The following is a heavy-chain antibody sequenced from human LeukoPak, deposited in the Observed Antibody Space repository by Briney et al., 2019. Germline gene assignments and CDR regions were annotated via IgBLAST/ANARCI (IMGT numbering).Heavy chain of an antibody. CDR1: GFPFSSYA. D-gene: IGHD3-22*01. CDR3: AKSDYYDSSGHPSSFEY. Sequence: GVLRLSFAASGFPFSSYAMSWVRQAPGRALEWVSAVSGSGGTTYYADSVKGRFTISRDNSKNTLYLQMNSLRAEDTAVYYCAKSDYYDSSGHPSSFEYWGQGTLVTVSS. J-gene: IGHJ4*02. V-gene: IGHV3-23*01. CDR2: VSGSGGTT.